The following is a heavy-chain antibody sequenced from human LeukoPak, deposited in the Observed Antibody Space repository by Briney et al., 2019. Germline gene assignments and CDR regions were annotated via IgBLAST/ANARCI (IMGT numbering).Heavy chain of an antibody. CDR1: GYTFTGYY. CDR2: INPNSGGT. Sequence: GASVKVSCKASGYTFTGYYMHWVRQAPGQGLEWMGWINPNSGGTNYAQKFQGRVTVTRDTSISTAYMELSRLRSDDTAVYYCARDVGKDSGYDWMSVVYWGQGTLVTVSS. J-gene: IGHJ4*02. D-gene: IGHD5-12*01. V-gene: IGHV1-2*02. CDR3: ARDVGKDSGYDWMSVVY.